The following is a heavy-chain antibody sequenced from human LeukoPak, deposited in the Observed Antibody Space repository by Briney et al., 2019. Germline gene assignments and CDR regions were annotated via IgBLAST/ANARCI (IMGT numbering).Heavy chain of an antibody. J-gene: IGHJ4*02. CDR3: ARSGGDFWSGSFGYLDY. CDR1: GRSISSFY. V-gene: IGHV4-4*07. D-gene: IGHD3-3*01. CDR2: IYITGST. Sequence: PSETLSLTRTVSGRSISSFYWRCFRPPAGKGLEWIGRIYITGSTHYNPSLKSRVTMYVDTSKSQFSLRLSSVTAADTAVYYCARSGGDFWSGSFGYLDYWGQGTLVTVSS.